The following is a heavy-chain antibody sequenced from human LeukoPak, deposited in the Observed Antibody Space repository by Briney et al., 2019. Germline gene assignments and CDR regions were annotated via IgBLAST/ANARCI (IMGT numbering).Heavy chain of an antibody. Sequence: PGRSLRLSCAASGFTVRSDYMSWVRQAPGKGLEGVSVIYTDGRTFFADFVKGRFTISRDTSKNMLYLQMNSWRVEDTAVYYCARGTPTVSAGHYWGQGTLVTVSS. D-gene: IGHD2-15*01. J-gene: IGHJ4*02. CDR1: GFTVRSDY. CDR2: IYTDGRT. V-gene: IGHV3-53*01. CDR3: ARGTPTVSAGHY.